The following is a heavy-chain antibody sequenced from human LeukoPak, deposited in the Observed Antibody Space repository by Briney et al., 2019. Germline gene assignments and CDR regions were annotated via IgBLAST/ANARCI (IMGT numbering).Heavy chain of an antibody. J-gene: IGHJ5*02. CDR1: GISLSSRGVG. D-gene: IGHD2-2*01. CDR3: ARSTSDGFDP. CDR2: IYWNDDK. Sequence: SGPTLVNPTPALTLTCTFSGISLSSRGVGEGWIRQPPVKALEWLSLIYWNDDKRYSPSLNSRLTITKHTPTNQVVPTITNMDPVDTATYYCARSTSDGFDPWGQGTMVTVSS. V-gene: IGHV2-5*01.